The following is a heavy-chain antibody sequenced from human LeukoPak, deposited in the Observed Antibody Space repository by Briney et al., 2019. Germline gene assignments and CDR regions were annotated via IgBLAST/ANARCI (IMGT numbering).Heavy chain of an antibody. CDR3: AKADYYGLGSYYSFYMDV. J-gene: IGHJ6*03. Sequence: GGSLRLSCAASGFTFSSYAMSWVRQAPGKGLEWVSAISGSGGSTYYADSVKGRFTISRDNSKNTLNLQMNSLRAEDTAVYYCAKADYYGLGSYYSFYMDVWGKGTTVTVSS. D-gene: IGHD3-10*01. CDR2: ISGSGGST. CDR1: GFTFSSYA. V-gene: IGHV3-23*01.